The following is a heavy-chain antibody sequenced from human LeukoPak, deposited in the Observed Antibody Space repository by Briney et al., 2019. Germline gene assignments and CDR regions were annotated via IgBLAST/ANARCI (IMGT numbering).Heavy chain of an antibody. V-gene: IGHV4-39*01. Sequence: SETLSLTCTVSGGSISSSSYYWGWIRQPPGKGLEWIGSIYYSGSTYYNPSLKSRVTISVDTSKNQFSLKLSSVTAADTAVYYCAGDIAVAGTSVSCWGQGTLVTVSS. D-gene: IGHD6-19*01. J-gene: IGHJ4*02. CDR2: IYYSGST. CDR3: AGDIAVAGTSVSC. CDR1: GGSISSSSYY.